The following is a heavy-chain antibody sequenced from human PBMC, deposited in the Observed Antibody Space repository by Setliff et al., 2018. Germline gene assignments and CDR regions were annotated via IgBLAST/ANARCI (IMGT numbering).Heavy chain of an antibody. J-gene: IGHJ6*03. CDR3: AKVPITKVYFYMDV. D-gene: IGHD3-10*01. Sequence: SETLSLTCTVSGGSINNYYWSWIRQPPGKGLEWIGYIHYSGSTNYNPSLKSRVTISVDTSKNQLSLKLSSVTAADTAVYYCAKVPITKVYFYMDVWGKGTTVTVSS. V-gene: IGHV4-59*08. CDR1: GGSINNYY. CDR2: IHYSGST.